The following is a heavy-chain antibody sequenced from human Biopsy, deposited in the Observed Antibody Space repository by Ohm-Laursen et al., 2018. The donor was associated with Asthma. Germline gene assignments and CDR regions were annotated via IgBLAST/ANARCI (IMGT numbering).Heavy chain of an antibody. D-gene: IGHD6-19*01. V-gene: IGHV3-30-3*01. CDR3: ARKGIEVAHFDY. J-gene: IGHJ4*02. Sequence: SLRLSCAASGFTFSSYAMYWVRQAPGKGLEWVAVISHDGSNKYYVDSVKGRFTISRDNSKNTLYLQMNSLKVEDTAVYYCARKGIEVAHFDYWGQGTLVTVSS. CDR2: ISHDGSNK. CDR1: GFTFSSYA.